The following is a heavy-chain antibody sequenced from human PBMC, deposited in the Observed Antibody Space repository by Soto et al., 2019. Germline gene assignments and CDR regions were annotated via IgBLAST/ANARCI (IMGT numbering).Heavy chain of an antibody. D-gene: IGHD3-3*01. CDR1: GGSISSSSYY. CDR3: ARTYDFWSGYYMGYFDY. J-gene: IGHJ4*02. Sequence: SETLSLTCTVSGGSISSSSYYWGWIRQPPGKGLEWIGSIYYSGSTYYNPSLKSRVTISVDTSKNQFSLKLSSVTAADTAVYYCARTYDFWSGYYMGYFDYWGQGTLVTVSS. CDR2: IYYSGST. V-gene: IGHV4-39*01.